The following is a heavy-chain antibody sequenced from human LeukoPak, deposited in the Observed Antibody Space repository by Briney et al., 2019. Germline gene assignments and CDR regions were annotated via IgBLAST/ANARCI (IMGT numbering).Heavy chain of an antibody. Sequence: GGSLRLSCAASGFTFSDYYMTWIRQAPGKGLEWISYISSGDGPTYYADSVKGRFTISRDNAKNSLFLQMNSLRAEDTAVYYCAKDRIAVAGSSDAFDIWGQGTMVTVSS. CDR1: GFTFSDYY. D-gene: IGHD6-19*01. CDR3: AKDRIAVAGSSDAFDI. V-gene: IGHV3-11*01. J-gene: IGHJ3*02. CDR2: ISSGDGPT.